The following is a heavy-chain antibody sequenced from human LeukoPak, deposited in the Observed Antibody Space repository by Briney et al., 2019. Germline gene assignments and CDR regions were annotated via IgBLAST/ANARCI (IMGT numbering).Heavy chain of an antibody. V-gene: IGHV4-59*01. J-gene: IGHJ4*02. Sequence: SETLSLTCTVSGVSISSYYWSWIRQPPGKGLEWIGYIYCSGSTNYNPSLMKRVTISVDMSQHQYSLKLISVPDADTAVYYCARATYDYVWGSYRFRFDYWGQGTLVTVSS. D-gene: IGHD3-16*02. CDR1: GVSISSYY. CDR2: IYCSGST. CDR3: ARATYDYVWGSYRFRFDY.